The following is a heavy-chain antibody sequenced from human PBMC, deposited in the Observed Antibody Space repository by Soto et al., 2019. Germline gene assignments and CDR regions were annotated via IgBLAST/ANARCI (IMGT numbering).Heavy chain of an antibody. CDR2: ISSSGSTI. J-gene: IGHJ4*02. CDR3: ASQGYSYGSSLDY. V-gene: IGHV3-48*03. D-gene: IGHD5-18*01. Sequence: GGSLRLSCAASGFTFSSYEMNWVRQAPGKGLEWVSYISSSGSTIYYADSVEGRFTISRDNAKNSLYLQMNSLRAEDTAVYYCASQGYSYGSSLDYWGQGTLVTVSS. CDR1: GFTFSSYE.